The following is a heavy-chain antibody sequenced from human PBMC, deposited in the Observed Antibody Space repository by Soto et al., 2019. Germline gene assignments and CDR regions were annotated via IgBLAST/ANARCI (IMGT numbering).Heavy chain of an antibody. J-gene: IGHJ3*01. CDR3: ARWSAIVGGAEALDV. V-gene: IGHV1-18*01. CDR2: LSAYNGDT. CDR1: GYTFINYG. Sequence: QVQLVQSGAEVKKPGASVRVSCKTSGYTFINYGITWVRQAPGQGLEWMGWLSAYNGDTSSSEKLQDRFTMTTDKSTNTVYMDLRSLTSDDTAVYYCARWSAIVGGAEALDVWGQGTMVIVSS. D-gene: IGHD1-26*01.